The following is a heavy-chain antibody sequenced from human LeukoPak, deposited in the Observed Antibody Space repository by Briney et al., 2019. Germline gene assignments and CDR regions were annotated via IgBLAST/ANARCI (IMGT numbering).Heavy chain of an antibody. D-gene: IGHD2-2*01. V-gene: IGHV3-21*01. CDR2: ISSSSSYI. CDR1: GFTFSSYS. J-gene: IGHJ4*02. Sequence: GGSLRLSCAASGFTFSSYSMNWVRQAPGKGLEWVSSISSSSSYIYYADSVKGRFTISRDNAKNSLYLQMNSLRAEDTAVYYSARDRTIYCSSTSCLGDWGQGTLVTVSS. CDR3: ARDRTIYCSSTSCLGD.